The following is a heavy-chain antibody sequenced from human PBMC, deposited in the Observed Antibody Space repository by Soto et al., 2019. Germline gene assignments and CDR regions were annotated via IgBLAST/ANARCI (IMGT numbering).Heavy chain of an antibody. CDR3: ARANYFESSGPFDY. CDR2: IYYSGST. V-gene: IGHV4-31*11. Sequence: TLSLTCAVSGGSISSGGYYWSWIRQHPGKGLEWIGYIYYSGSTYYNPSLESRVTLSVDTSRKQFSLKVSSVTAADTAMYYCARANYFESSGPFDYWGPGTLVTVSS. CDR1: GGSISSGGYY. J-gene: IGHJ4*02. D-gene: IGHD3-22*01.